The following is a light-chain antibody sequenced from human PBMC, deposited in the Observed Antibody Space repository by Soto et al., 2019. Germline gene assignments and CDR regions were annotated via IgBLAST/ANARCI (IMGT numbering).Light chain of an antibody. Sequence: DIQMTQSPSTLSASVGDRVTITCRASQSISVWLAWFQQKPGKAPNLLIYKASTLESGVPSRFSGSGSGTEFTLSINSLQHDDFATYYCQQYKSFPLTFGGGTKVDIK. CDR1: QSISVW. CDR2: KAS. V-gene: IGKV1-5*03. J-gene: IGKJ4*01. CDR3: QQYKSFPLT.